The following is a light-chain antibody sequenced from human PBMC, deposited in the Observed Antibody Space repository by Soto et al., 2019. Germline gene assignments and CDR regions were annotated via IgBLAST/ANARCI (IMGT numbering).Light chain of an antibody. Sequence: EIVLTQSPATLSLSPGERATLSCRASQSVSAYLAWYQQKPGQAPRFLIYDASNRATDIPARFSGSGSGTEFTLTISSLEPEDSAVYYCQQRGSWPLTFGGGTKVEIK. CDR1: QSVSAY. J-gene: IGKJ4*01. CDR3: QQRGSWPLT. V-gene: IGKV3-11*01. CDR2: DAS.